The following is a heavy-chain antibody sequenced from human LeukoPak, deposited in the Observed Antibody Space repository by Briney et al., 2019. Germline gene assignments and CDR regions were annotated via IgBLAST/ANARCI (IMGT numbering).Heavy chain of an antibody. CDR3: AKRQYISSGDFDY. CDR2: ISSTSTTM. CDR1: GFTFSSYG. Sequence: PGGSLRLSCAAAGFTFSSYGMNWVRQAPGKGLEWVSYISSTSTTMYYADSVKGRFTISRDNSKNTLYLQMNSLRAEDTAVYYCAKRQYISSGDFDYWGQGTLVTVSS. D-gene: IGHD6-13*01. V-gene: IGHV3-48*01. J-gene: IGHJ4*02.